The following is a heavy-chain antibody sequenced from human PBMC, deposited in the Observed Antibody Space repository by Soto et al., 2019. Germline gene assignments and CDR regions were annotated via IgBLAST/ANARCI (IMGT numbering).Heavy chain of an antibody. J-gene: IGHJ6*01. V-gene: IGHV4-4*07. CDR1: GGGIGCFF. Sequence: CLTGRVSGGGIGCFFWTWLRQPPVMPLEGLGHLAASGSTAYNPSLRSRLSLSLDVSKNRFSLELTSVTAADTATYFCARGGSTHYYYGLDVWGQGTTVTVSS. CDR2: LAASGST. CDR3: ARGGSTHYYYGLDV.